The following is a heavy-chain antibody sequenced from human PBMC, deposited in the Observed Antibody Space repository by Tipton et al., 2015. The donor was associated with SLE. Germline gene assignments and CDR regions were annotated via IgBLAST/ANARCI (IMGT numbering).Heavy chain of an antibody. CDR2: ISGSGGST. V-gene: IGHV3-23*01. CDR3: AAAAAGRHFDY. J-gene: IGHJ4*02. Sequence: SLRLSCAASGFTFSSYGMHWVRQAPGKGLEWVSAISGSGGSTYYADSVKGRFTISRDNSKNTLYLQMNSLRAEDTAVYYCAAAAAGRHFDYWGQGTLVTVSS. CDR1: GFTFSSYG. D-gene: IGHD6-13*01.